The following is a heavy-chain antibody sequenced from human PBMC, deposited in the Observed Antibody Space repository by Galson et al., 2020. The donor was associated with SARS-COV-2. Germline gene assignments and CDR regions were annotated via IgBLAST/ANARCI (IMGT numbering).Heavy chain of an antibody. CDR1: GFTFSSYG. CDR3: AKGHGQWLVLGAFDI. D-gene: IGHD6-19*01. J-gene: IGHJ3*02. CDR2: ISYDGSNK. Sequence: GGSLRLSCAASGFTFSSYGMHWVRQAPGKGLEWVAVISYDGSNKYYADSVKGRFTISRDNSKNTLYLQMNSLRAEDTAVYYCAKGHGQWLVLGAFDIWGQGTMVTVSS. V-gene: IGHV3-30*18.